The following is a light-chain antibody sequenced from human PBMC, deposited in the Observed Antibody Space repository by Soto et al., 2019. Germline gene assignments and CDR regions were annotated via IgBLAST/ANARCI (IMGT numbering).Light chain of an antibody. V-gene: IGKV1-12*01. CDR3: KQSKSFPLT. Sequence: IQMTHPQFSLFPSVGAGFTFTCRRGRVITGWLAWYRQKPGKAPKVLIYAASSLESGVPSRFSGSGSGTDFSLTISSLQPEDFATYYCKQSKSFPLTFGGGTKVEIK. J-gene: IGKJ4*01. CDR1: RVITGW. CDR2: AAS.